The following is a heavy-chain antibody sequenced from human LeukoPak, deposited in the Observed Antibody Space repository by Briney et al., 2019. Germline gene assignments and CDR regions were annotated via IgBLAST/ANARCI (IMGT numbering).Heavy chain of an antibody. D-gene: IGHD3-22*01. J-gene: IGHJ3*02. CDR2: ISHSGTT. CDR3: ARDDFDSRAFDI. CDR1: YGSISTSNW. Sequence: PSGTLSLTCAVSYGSISTSNWWTWVCQPPGKGLEWIGEISHSGTTNYNPSLKSRVTISVDKSKNQFSLKLSSVTAADTAVYYCARDDFDSRAFDIWGQGTKVTVSS. V-gene: IGHV4-4*02.